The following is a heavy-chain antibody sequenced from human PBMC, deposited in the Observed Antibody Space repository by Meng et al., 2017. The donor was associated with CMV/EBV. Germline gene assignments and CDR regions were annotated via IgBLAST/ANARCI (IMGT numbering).Heavy chain of an antibody. CDR3: AKDMGEGIQLWSWGMDV. Sequence: SLKISCAASGFTFDDYAMHWVRQAPGKGLEWVSGISWNSSSIGYADSVKGRFTISRDNAKNSLYLQMNSLRAEDTALYYCAKDMGEGIQLWSWGMDVWGQGTTVTVSS. CDR2: ISWNSSSI. V-gene: IGHV3-9*01. D-gene: IGHD5-18*01. J-gene: IGHJ6*02. CDR1: GFTFDDYA.